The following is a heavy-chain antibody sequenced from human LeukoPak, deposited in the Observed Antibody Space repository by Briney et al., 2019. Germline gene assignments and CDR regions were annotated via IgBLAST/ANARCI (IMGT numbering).Heavy chain of an antibody. CDR3: AREPRVIYGSGGHDY. CDR2: ISSSSSYI. D-gene: IGHD3-10*01. CDR1: GFTFSSYS. V-gene: IGHV3-21*01. J-gene: IGHJ4*02. Sequence: GGSLRLSCAASGFTFSSYSMNWVRQAPGKGLEWVSSISSSSSYIYYADSVKGRFTISRDNAKNSLYLQMNSLRAEDTAVYYCAREPRVIYGSGGHDYWGQGTLVTVSS.